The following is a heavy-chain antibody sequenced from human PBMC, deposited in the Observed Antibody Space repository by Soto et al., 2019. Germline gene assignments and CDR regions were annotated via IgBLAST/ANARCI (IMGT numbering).Heavy chain of an antibody. V-gene: IGHV1-69*02. Sequence: QVQLVQSGAEVKKPGSSVKVSCKASGGTFSSYTISWVRQAPGQGLEWMGRIIPILGIANYAQKFQGRVTITADKSTSTAYMELSSLRSEDTAVYYCATGSARDAFDIWGLGTMVTVSS. CDR3: ATGSARDAFDI. D-gene: IGHD6-6*01. CDR2: IIPILGIA. J-gene: IGHJ3*02. CDR1: GGTFSSYT.